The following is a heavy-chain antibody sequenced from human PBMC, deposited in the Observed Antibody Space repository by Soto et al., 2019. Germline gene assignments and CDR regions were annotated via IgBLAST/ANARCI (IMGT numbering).Heavy chain of an antibody. Sequence: GGPLRLSCAASGFTFSSYAMSWVRQAPGKGLEWVSAISGSGGSTYYADSVKGRFTISRDNSKNTLYLQMNSLRAEDTAVYYCAKATQYSSGWRTFDYWGQGTLVTVSS. CDR3: AKATQYSSGWRTFDY. J-gene: IGHJ4*02. D-gene: IGHD6-19*01. V-gene: IGHV3-23*01. CDR2: ISGSGGST. CDR1: GFTFSSYA.